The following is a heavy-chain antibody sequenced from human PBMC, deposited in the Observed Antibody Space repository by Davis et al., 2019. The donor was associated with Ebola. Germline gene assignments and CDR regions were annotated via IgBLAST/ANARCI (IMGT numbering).Heavy chain of an antibody. V-gene: IGHV4-34*01. CDR1: GFTFSNAW. D-gene: IGHD3-22*01. J-gene: IGHJ4*02. CDR2: INHSGST. CDR3: ARGIRYYDSSGYYEGYYFDY. Sequence: PGGSLRLSCAASGFTFSNAWMSWVRQAPGKGLEWIGEINHSGSTNYNPSLKSRVTISVDTSKNQFSLKLSSVTAADTAVYYCARGIRYYDSSGYYEGYYFDYWGQGTLVTVSS.